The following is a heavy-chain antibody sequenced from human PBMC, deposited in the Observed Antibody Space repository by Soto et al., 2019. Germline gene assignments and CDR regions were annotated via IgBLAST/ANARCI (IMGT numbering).Heavy chain of an antibody. Sequence: EVQLVESGGGLVKPGGSLRLSCAASGFTFSSYSLNWVRQAPGKGLEWVSSISSSSSYIFYADSVKGQFTISRDNAKNSLYLQMNSLRAEDTDVYYCARDREGVGAGLFWGQGTMVTVSS. CDR2: ISSSSSYI. CDR3: ARDREGVGAGLF. J-gene: IGHJ3*01. V-gene: IGHV3-21*01. D-gene: IGHD1-26*01. CDR1: GFTFSSYS.